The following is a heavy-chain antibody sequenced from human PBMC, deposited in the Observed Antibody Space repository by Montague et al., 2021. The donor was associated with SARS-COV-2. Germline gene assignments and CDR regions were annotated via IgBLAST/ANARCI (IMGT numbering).Heavy chain of an antibody. V-gene: IGHV4-39*01. CDR2: ISYSGST. CDR3: ARHPFDYCRSTRCSVG. D-gene: IGHD2-2*01. CDR1: GGSISSSSYY. Sequence: SETLSLTCTVSGGSISSSSYYWGWIRQPPGKGLGWIGSISYSGSTYYSPSLKSRVTMSVDMSKNQFSLNLSSVTAADTAVYYCARHPFDYCRSTRCSVGWGQGTLVTVSS. J-gene: IGHJ4*03.